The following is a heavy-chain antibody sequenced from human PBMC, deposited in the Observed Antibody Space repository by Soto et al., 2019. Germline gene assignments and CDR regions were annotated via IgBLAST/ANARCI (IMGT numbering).Heavy chain of an antibody. CDR2: ISWNSGSI. J-gene: IGHJ3*02. D-gene: IGHD4-17*01. CDR1: GFTFDDYA. CDR3: ATLYGDYGGVGAFDI. V-gene: IGHV3-9*01. Sequence: GGSLRLSCAASGFTFDDYAMHWVRQAPGKGLEWVSGISWNSGSIGYADSVKGRFTISRDNAKNSLYLQMNSLRAEDTALYYCATLYGDYGGVGAFDIWGQGTMVTVSS.